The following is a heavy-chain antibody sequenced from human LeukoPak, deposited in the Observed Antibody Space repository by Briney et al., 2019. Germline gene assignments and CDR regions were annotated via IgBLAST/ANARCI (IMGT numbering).Heavy chain of an antibody. CDR3: ARAARQRPYDY. D-gene: IGHD6-6*01. CDR2: IYTSGST. J-gene: IGHJ4*02. V-gene: IGHV4-4*09. Sequence: SETLSLTCTVSGGSISSYYWSWIRQPPGKGLEWIGYIYTSGSTNYNPSLKSRVTISVDTSKNQFSLKLSSVTAVDTAVYYCARAARQRPYDYWGQGTLVTVSS. CDR1: GGSISSYY.